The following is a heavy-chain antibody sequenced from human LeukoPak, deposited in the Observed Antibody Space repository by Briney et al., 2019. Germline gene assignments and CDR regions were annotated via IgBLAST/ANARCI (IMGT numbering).Heavy chain of an antibody. CDR1: VYTFTCYY. D-gene: IGHD4-17*01. J-gene: IGHJ4*02. CDR3: ARGEGGIDYGDYAYYFDY. Sequence: ASVTVSCTPSVYTFTCYYMHWVRQAPGQGLEWMGWINPNSGGTNYAQKFQGRVTMTRDTSISTAYMELSRLRSDDTAVYYCARGEGGIDYGDYAYYFDYWGQGTLVTVSS. CDR2: INPNSGGT. V-gene: IGHV1-2*02.